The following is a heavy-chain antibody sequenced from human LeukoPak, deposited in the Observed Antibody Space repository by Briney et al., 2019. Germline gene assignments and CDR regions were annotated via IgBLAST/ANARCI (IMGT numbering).Heavy chain of an antibody. CDR2: IVSSTGNI. CDR1: GFTFSTYT. J-gene: IGHJ4*02. CDR3: ARDWLMSYYDSSGYSDY. V-gene: IGHV3-21*01. Sequence: GGSLRLSCVASGFTFSTYTMMWVRQAPGKGLEWVSSIVSSTGNIYFADSLKGRFTISRDNAKNSLYLQMNSLRAEDTAVYYCARDWLMSYYDSSGYSDYWGQGTLVTVSS. D-gene: IGHD3-22*01.